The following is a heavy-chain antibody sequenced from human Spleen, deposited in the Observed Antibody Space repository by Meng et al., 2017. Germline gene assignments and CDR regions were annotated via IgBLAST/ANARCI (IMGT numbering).Heavy chain of an antibody. CDR3: ARLSRASYSGYDFDY. Sequence: GESLKISCAASGFTFSSYAMSWVRQAPGKGLEWVSAISSSGSTIYYADSVKGRFTISRDNAKNSLYLQMNSLRAEDTAVYYCARLSRASYSGYDFDYWGQGTLVTVSS. CDR2: ISSSGSTI. V-gene: IGHV3-48*03. J-gene: IGHJ4*02. D-gene: IGHD5-12*01. CDR1: GFTFSSYA.